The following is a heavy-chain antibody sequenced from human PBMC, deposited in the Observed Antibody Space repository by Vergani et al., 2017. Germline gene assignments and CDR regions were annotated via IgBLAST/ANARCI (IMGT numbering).Heavy chain of an antibody. D-gene: IGHD3-9*01. J-gene: IGHJ6*02. V-gene: IGHV1-69*01. CDR2: IIPIFGTA. Sequence: QVQLVQSGAEVKKPGSSVKVSCKASGGTFSSYAISWVRQAPGQGLEWMGGIIPIFGTANYAQKFQGRVPITADESTSTAYMELSSLRSEATAVYYCASELRYFDWLLNYYYYGMDVWGQGTTGTVSS. CDR3: ASELRYFDWLLNYYYYGMDV. CDR1: GGTFSSYA.